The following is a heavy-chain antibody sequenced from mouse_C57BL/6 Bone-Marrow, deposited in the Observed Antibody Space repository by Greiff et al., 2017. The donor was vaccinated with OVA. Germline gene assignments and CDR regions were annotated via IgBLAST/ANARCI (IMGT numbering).Heavy chain of an antibody. J-gene: IGHJ1*03. CDR3: ARRESSAYYSNYGYFDV. CDR1: GFSLSTSGMG. CDR2: IYWDDDK. V-gene: IGHV8-12*01. D-gene: IGHD2-5*01. Sequence: QVQLKESGPGILQSSQTLSLTCSFSGFSLSTSGMGVSWIRQPSGKGLEWLAHIYWDDDKRYNPSLKSRLTISKDTSRNQVFLKITSVDTADTATYYCARRESSAYYSNYGYFDVWGTGTTVTVSS.